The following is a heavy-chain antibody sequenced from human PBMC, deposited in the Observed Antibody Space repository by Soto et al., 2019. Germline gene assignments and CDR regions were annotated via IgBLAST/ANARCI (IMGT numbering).Heavy chain of an antibody. D-gene: IGHD3-22*01. V-gene: IGHV3-7*03. CDR2: IKQDGSEK. Sequence: GGSLRLSCAASGFTFSSYWMSWVRQAPGKGLEWVANIKQDGSEKYYVDSVKGRFTISRDNAKNSLYLQMNSLRAEDTAVYDCARDIRYYYASSGPEGSDYWRQGTLVTVSS. CDR1: GFTFSSYW. J-gene: IGHJ4*02. CDR3: ARDIRYYYASSGPEGSDY.